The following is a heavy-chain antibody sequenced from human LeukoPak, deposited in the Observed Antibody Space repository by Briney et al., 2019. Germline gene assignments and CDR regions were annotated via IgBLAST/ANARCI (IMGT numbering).Heavy chain of an antibody. Sequence: PSETLSLTCTVSGGSISSSSYYWGWIRQPPGTGLEWIGSIYYSGSTYYNPSLKSRVTISVDTSKNQFSLKLSSVTAADTAVYYCARLSYYYDSSGPNGFDYWGQGTLVTVSS. D-gene: IGHD3-22*01. V-gene: IGHV4-39*01. J-gene: IGHJ4*02. CDR3: ARLSYYYDSSGPNGFDY. CDR2: IYYSGST. CDR1: GGSISSSSYY.